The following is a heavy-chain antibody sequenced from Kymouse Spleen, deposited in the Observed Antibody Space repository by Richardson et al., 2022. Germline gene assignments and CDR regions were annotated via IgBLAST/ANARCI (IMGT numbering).Heavy chain of an antibody. Sequence: QLQLQESGPGLVKPSETLSLTCTVSGGSISSSSYYWGWIRQPPGKGLEWIGSIYYSGSTYYNPSLKSRVTISVDTSKNQFSLKLSSVTAADTAVYYCARCIAARGFDYWGQGTLVTVSS. D-gene: IGHD6-6*01. J-gene: IGHJ4*02. CDR3: ARCIAARGFDY. V-gene: IGHV4-39*01. CDR2: IYYSGST. CDR1: GGSISSSSYY.